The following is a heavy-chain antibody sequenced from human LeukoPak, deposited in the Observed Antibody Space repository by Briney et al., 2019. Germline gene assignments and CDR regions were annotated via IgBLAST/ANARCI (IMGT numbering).Heavy chain of an antibody. CDR3: ARYTAGIWGYSFDY. CDR2: IYTSGST. V-gene: IGHV4-4*07. CDR1: GGSISSYY. D-gene: IGHD3-22*01. Sequence: RPSETLSLTCTVSGGSISSYYWSWIRQPAGKGLEWIGRIYTSGSTNYNPSLKSRVTMSVDTSKNQFSLKLSSVTAAGTAVYYCARYTAGIWGYSFDYWGQGTLVTVSS. J-gene: IGHJ4*02.